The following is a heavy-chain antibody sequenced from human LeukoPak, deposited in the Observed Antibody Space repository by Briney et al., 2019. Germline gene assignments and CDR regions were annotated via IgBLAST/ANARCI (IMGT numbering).Heavy chain of an antibody. V-gene: IGHV1-2*06. CDR2: INPNSGGT. D-gene: IGHD5-12*01. J-gene: IGHJ4*02. CDR3: ARDLGDIVGFDY. Sequence: ASVKVSCKASGYTFTSYDINWVRQATGQGLEWMGRINPNSGGTNYAQKFQGRVTMTRDTSISTAYMELSRLRSDDTAVYYCARDLGDIVGFDYWGQGTLVTVSS. CDR1: GYTFTSYD.